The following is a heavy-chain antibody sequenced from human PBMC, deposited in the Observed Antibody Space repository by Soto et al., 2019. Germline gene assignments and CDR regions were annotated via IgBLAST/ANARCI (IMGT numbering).Heavy chain of an antibody. CDR2: IYYSGST. J-gene: IGHJ6*03. CDR1: GGSISSGGYY. D-gene: IGHD5-12*01. CDR3: ARVKWLRQGVYYYYYMDV. V-gene: IGHV4-31*03. Sequence: SETLSLTCTVSGGSISSGGYYWSWIRQHPGKGLEWIGYIYYSGSTYYNPSLKSRVTISVDTSKNQFSLKLSSVTAADTAVYYCARVKWLRQGVYYYYYMDVWGKGTTVTVSS.